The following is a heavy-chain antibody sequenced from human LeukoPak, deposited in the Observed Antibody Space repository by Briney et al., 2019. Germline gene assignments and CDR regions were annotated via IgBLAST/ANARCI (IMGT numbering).Heavy chain of an antibody. CDR3: ATWPGGWYGEDS. CDR1: GFTVSSNF. CDR2: IYGGGST. D-gene: IGHD6-19*01. V-gene: IGHV3-53*01. Sequence: GGSLRLSCAASGFTVSSNFMSWVRQAPGTGLEWVSVIYGGGSTYYADSVKGRFTISRDTSKNMLYLQMNSLRAEDTAVYYCATWPGGWYGEDSWGQGTLVTVSS. J-gene: IGHJ4*02.